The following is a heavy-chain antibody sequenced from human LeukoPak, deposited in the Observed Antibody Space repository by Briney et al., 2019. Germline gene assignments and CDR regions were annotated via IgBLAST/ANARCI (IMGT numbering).Heavy chain of an antibody. J-gene: IGHJ4*02. D-gene: IGHD6-13*01. CDR2: INTNTGNP. V-gene: IGHV7-4-1*02. CDR3: ARDATASEYSSSWYVTSDY. CDR1: GGTFSSYA. Sequence: WASVKVSCKASGGTFSSYAISWVRQAPGQGLEWMGWINTNTGNPTYAQGFTGRFVFSLDTSVSTAYLQISSLKAEDTAVYYCARDATASEYSSSWYVTSDYWGQGTLVTVSS.